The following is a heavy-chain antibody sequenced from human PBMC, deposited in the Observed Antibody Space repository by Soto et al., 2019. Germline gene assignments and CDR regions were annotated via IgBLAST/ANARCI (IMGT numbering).Heavy chain of an antibody. CDR3: ASEGPHRTDY. CDR2: ISSSSSYI. V-gene: IGHV3-21*01. J-gene: IGHJ4*02. CDR1: GFTFSSYS. Sequence: GGSLRLSCAASGFTFSSYSMNWVRQAPGKGLEWVSSISSSSSYIYYADSVKGRFTISRDNAKNSLYLQMNSLRAEDTVVYYCASEGPHRTDYWGQGTLVTVSS.